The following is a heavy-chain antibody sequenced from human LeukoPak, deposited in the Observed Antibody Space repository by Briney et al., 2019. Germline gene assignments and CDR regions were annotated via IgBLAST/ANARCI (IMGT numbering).Heavy chain of an antibody. CDR2: IYYSGSA. J-gene: IGHJ4*02. CDR1: GGSISSSSYY. D-gene: IGHD6-19*01. CDR3: ARVPLLYSSGFDY. Sequence: SETLSLTCTVSGGSISSSSYYWGWIRQPPGKGLEWIGSIYYSGSAYYNPSLKSRVTISVDTSKNQFSLKLSSVTAADTAVYYCARVPLLYSSGFDYWGQGTLVTVSS. V-gene: IGHV4-39*07.